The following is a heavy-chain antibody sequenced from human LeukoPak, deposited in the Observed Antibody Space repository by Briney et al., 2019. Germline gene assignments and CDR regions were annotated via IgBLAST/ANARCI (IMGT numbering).Heavy chain of an antibody. CDR2: INPSGGST. Sequence: ASVKVSCKASGYTFTSYYMHWVRQAPGQGLEWMGIINPSGGSTSYAQKFQGRVTMTRDTSTSTVYMELSSLRSEDTAVYYCAKESGDSSSWPLEGFDYWGQGTLVTVSS. CDR1: GYTFTSYY. CDR3: AKESGDSSSWPLEGFDY. D-gene: IGHD6-13*01. J-gene: IGHJ4*02. V-gene: IGHV1-46*01.